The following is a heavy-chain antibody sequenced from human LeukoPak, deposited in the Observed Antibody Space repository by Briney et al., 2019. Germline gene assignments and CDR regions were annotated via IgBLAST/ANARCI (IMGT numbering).Heavy chain of an antibody. D-gene: IGHD5-12*01. CDR1: GYTLTSYV. CDR2: ISAYNGNT. Sequence: ASVKVSCKASGYTLTSYVINWVRQAPGQGLEWMGWISAYNGNTNYAQKLQGRVTMTTDTSTSTAYMELRSLRSDDTAVYYCARGGKVATTRYVDYWGQGTLVTVSS. CDR3: ARGGKVATTRYVDY. V-gene: IGHV1-18*01. J-gene: IGHJ4*02.